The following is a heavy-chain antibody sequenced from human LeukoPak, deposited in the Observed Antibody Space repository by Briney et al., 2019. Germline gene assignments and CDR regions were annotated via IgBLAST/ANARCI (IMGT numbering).Heavy chain of an antibody. J-gene: IGHJ4*02. CDR1: GFTFSSYS. V-gene: IGHV3-21*01. CDR3: ARDSLQLGSPNFDY. CDR2: ISSSSSYI. Sequence: PGGSLRLSCAASGFTFSSYSMNWVRQAPGKGLEWVSSISSSSSYIYYADSVKGRFTISRDNAKNSLYLQMNSLRAEDTAVYHCARDSLQLGSPNFDYWGQGTLVTVSS. D-gene: IGHD1-26*01.